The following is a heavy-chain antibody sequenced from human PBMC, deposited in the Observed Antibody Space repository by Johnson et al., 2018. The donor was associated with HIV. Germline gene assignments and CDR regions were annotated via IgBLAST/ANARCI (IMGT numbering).Heavy chain of an antibody. CDR2: ISSSGSSI. J-gene: IGHJ3*02. D-gene: IGHD4-17*01. CDR3: ARASTTVTTGDDAFDI. CDR1: GFIFRDYY. V-gene: IGHV3-11*04. Sequence: QMQLVASGGGLVKPRGSLRLSCAASGFIFRDYYMSWIRQAPGKGLEWVSYISSSGSSIYYADSVKGRFTISRDNAKSSLYLQMNGLRAEDTAVYYCARASTTVTTGDDAFDIWGQGTMVTVSS.